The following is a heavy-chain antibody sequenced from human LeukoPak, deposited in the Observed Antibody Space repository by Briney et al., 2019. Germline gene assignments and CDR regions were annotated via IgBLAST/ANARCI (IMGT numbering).Heavy chain of an antibody. CDR1: GGSINRYY. D-gene: IGHD3-22*01. V-gene: IGHV4-59*01. Sequence: SETLSLTCTVSGGSINRYYWSWIRQPPGKGLEWIGFVYYSGSTSYNPSFESRLTISVDTSKNQFSLKLSSVTAADTAVYYCARRLNYFDSSGYYFDYWGLGTLVTVSS. CDR3: ARRLNYFDSSGYYFDY. J-gene: IGHJ4*02. CDR2: VYYSGST.